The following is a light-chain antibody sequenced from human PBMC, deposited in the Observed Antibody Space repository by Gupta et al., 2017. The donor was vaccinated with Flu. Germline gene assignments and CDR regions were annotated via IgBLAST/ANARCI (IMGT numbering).Light chain of an antibody. CDR3: LQYGHSAWT. V-gene: IGKV3-20*01. CDR2: RAS. CDR1: QSVSSSY. Sequence: EIVFTQSPGTLSLSPGDRATLSCRASQSVSSSYLAWYQQKPGQAPRLLIYRASSRATGIPDRFSGSGSGTDFTLNISIMEPEDVAVYYCLQYGHSAWTFGQGTKVEIK. J-gene: IGKJ1*01.